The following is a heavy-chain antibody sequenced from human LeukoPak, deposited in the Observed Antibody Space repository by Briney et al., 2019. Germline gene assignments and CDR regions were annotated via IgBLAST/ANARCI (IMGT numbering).Heavy chain of an antibody. CDR1: GFTFSSYA. V-gene: IGHV3-30*04. J-gene: IGHJ6*03. D-gene: IGHD3-3*01. CDR3: ARRARGDTYYDFWSGYPYYYMDV. Sequence: GGSLRLSCAASGFTFSSYAMHWVRQAPGKGLEWVAVISYDGSNKYYADSVKGRFTISRDNSKNTLYLQMNSLRAEDTAVYYCARRARGDTYYDFWSGYPYYYMDVWGKGTTVTVSS. CDR2: ISYDGSNK.